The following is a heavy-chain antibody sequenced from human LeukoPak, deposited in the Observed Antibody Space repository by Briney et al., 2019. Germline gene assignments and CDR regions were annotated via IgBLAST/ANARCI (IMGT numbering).Heavy chain of an antibody. CDR3: ARDQGSLTRSWYTGY. CDR1: GYTFTGYH. D-gene: IGHD6-13*01. J-gene: IGHJ4*02. CDR2: INPYSGDT. Sequence: GASVKVSCKASGYTFTGYHIHWVRQGPGQGLEWMGRINPYSGDTNFAQKFQGRVTMTRDTSITTAYMDLSSLTPDDTAVYFCARDQGSLTRSWYTGYWGQGTQVTVSS. V-gene: IGHV1-2*06.